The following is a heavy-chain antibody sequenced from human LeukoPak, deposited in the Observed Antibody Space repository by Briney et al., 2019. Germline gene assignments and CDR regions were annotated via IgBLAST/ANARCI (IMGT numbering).Heavy chain of an antibody. J-gene: IGHJ3*02. V-gene: IGHV3-30*03. Sequence: GGPLRLSCAASGFTFSSYGMHWVRQAPGKGLEWVAVISYDGSNKYYADSVKGRFTISRDNSKNTLYLQMNSLRAEDTAVYYCARTLSWYRDPFDIWGQGTMVTVSS. CDR1: GFTFSSYG. CDR3: ARTLSWYRDPFDI. D-gene: IGHD6-13*01. CDR2: ISYDGSNK.